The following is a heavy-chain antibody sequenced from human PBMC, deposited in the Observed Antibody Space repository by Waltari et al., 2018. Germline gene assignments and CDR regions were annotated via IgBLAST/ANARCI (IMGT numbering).Heavy chain of an antibody. CDR2: INPNSGCT. CDR1: GYTFTGYY. Sequence: QVQLVQSGAEVKKPGASVKVSCKASGYTFTGYYMHWVRQAPGHGLEWMGGINPNSGCTNYAQKFQGRVTMTRDTSISTAYMELSRLRSDDTAVYYCATYSGSDYYYYMDVWGKGTTVTVSS. J-gene: IGHJ6*03. D-gene: IGHD1-26*01. CDR3: ATYSGSDYYYYMDV. V-gene: IGHV1-2*02.